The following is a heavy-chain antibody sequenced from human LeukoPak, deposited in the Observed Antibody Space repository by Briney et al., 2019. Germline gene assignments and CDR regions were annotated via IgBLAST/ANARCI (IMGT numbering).Heavy chain of an antibody. CDR2: IYYTGNT. J-gene: IGHJ5*02. D-gene: IGHD6-19*01. CDR3: VRHLRQWLPPNWFDP. CDR1: GGSTSSSSYY. V-gene: IGHV4-39*01. Sequence: KASETLSLTCTVSGGSTSSSSYYWGWIRQAPGKGLEWIGSIYYTGNTYYNPSLKSRVTISVDTSTNQFSLKLNSVTAADTAVYYCVRHLRQWLPPNWFDPWGRGTLVTVSS.